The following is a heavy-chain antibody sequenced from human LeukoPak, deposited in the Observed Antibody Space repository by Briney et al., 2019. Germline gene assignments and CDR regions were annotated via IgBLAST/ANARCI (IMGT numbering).Heavy chain of an antibody. Sequence: SETLSLTCTVSGGSITSYYGSWIRQPPGKGLEWIGYIYYTGNTNYSPSLKSRVSISVDTSKNRFSLNLRSVTAADTAVYYCARGYYDLLTGDYYFDYWGQGALVTVSS. D-gene: IGHD3-9*01. V-gene: IGHV4-59*12. CDR2: IYYTGNT. J-gene: IGHJ4*02. CDR1: GGSITSYY. CDR3: ARGYYDLLTGDYYFDY.